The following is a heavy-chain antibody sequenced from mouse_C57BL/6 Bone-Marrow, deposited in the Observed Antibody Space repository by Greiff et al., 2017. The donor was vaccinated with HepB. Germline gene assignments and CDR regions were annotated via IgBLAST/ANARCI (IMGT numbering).Heavy chain of an antibody. Sequence: QVQLQQPGAELVKPGASVKLSCKASGYTFTSYWMHWVKQRPGQGLEWIGMIHPNSGSTNYNEKLKSKATLTVDKSSSTAYMQLSSLTSEDSAVYYCARVYYSNYGGAWFAYWGQGTLVTVSA. V-gene: IGHV1-64*01. CDR2: IHPNSGST. CDR1: GYTFTSYW. J-gene: IGHJ3*01. CDR3: ARVYYSNYGGAWFAY. D-gene: IGHD2-5*01.